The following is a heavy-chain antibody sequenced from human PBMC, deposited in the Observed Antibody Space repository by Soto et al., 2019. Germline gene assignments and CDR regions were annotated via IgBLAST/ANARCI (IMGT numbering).Heavy chain of an antibody. CDR1: GYPFSNYG. J-gene: IGHJ4*02. Sequence: QVQLVQSGGEVKKTGASVKVSCKASGYPFSNYGLSWVRQAPGQGLEWMGWISGYNGNTNYAQSFQGRVTMTTDTSTSTVYMELRSLRSDDTAVYYCARDRKYDFWSGPPRPMVIFDYWGQGSLVTVSS. V-gene: IGHV1-18*01. CDR2: ISGYNGNT. CDR3: ARDRKYDFWSGPPRPMVIFDY. D-gene: IGHD3-3*01.